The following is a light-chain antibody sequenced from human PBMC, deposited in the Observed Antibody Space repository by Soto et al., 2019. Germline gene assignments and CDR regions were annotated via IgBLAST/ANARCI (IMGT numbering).Light chain of an antibody. CDR2: GAS. V-gene: IGKV3-20*01. J-gene: IGKJ4*01. CDR3: QQYGTSLE. CDR1: QSVTSSY. Sequence: EIVLTQSPGTLSLSPGERATLSCRASQSVTSSYLAWYQQKPGQAPRLLIYGASSRATGIPDRFSGSGSGTDFTLTISRLEPEDFAVYYCQQYGTSLEFGGGTKVEIK.